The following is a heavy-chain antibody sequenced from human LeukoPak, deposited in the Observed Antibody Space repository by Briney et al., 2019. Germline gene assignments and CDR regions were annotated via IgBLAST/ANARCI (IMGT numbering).Heavy chain of an antibody. J-gene: IGHJ2*01. Sequence: GESLKISCQGSGYIFAAFWIAWVRQLPGKGLELMGLIYPGDSVVRYSPSFEGQVTISADQSITTAYVQWTSLRASDTALYFCARASASCGGDCFGFYFFDLWGRGTQVTVSS. V-gene: IGHV5-51*01. CDR2: IYPGDSVV. CDR3: ARASASCGGDCFGFYFFDL. CDR1: GYIFAAFW. D-gene: IGHD2-21*02.